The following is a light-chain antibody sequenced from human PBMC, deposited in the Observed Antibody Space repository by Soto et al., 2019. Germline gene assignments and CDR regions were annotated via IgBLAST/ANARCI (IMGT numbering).Light chain of an antibody. CDR3: CSYAGSGKVV. CDR2: EVS. CDR1: SSDIGSYNL. J-gene: IGLJ3*02. V-gene: IGLV2-23*02. Sequence: QSALTQPASVFGSLGQSISISCTGTSSDIGSYNLVSWYQQYPGKAPKLMILEVSERPSGVSNRFSGSKSGDTASLTISGLQAEDEADYYCCSYAGSGKVVFGGGTKVTVL.